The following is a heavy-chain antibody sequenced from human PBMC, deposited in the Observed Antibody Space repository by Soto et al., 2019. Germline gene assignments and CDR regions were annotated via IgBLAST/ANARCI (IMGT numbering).Heavy chain of an antibody. CDR2: ISGYNGNT. D-gene: IGHD6-13*01. J-gene: IGHJ4*02. CDR1: GYRFTSYG. CDR3: TRDLGIAAPGALFDY. Sequence: EASVKVSCKASGYRFTSYGVSWVRQAPGQGLEWMGWISGYNGNTNYAQNLKGRVTMTTDASTSTAYMDLRSLRSDDTAVYYCTRDLGIAAPGALFDYWGQGTLVTVSS. V-gene: IGHV1-18*01.